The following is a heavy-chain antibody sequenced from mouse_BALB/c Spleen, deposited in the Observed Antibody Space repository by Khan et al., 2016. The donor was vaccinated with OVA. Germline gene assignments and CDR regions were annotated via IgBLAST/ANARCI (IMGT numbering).Heavy chain of an antibody. CDR2: ISSGGSYT. Sequence: DVQLVESGGDLVRPGGSLKLSCAASGFSFSSYSMSWVRQTPEKRLEWVATISSGGSYTYSPDSVKGRFTISRDNAKNTLYLQMSSLKSEDTALYYCTRQRGYYGSNPYFDYWGQGTTLTVSS. V-gene: IGHV5-6-4*01. D-gene: IGHD1-1*01. J-gene: IGHJ2*01. CDR3: TRQRGYYGSNPYFDY. CDR1: GFSFSSYS.